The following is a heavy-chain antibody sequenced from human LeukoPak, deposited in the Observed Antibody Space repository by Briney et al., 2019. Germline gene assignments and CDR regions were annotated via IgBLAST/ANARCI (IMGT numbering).Heavy chain of an antibody. CDR3: AKDPRSRAYCSSTSCPRNWYFDL. CDR1: GFTFDDYA. Sequence: GGSLRLSCAASGFTFDDYAMHWVRQAPGKGLEWVSGISWNSGSIGYADSVKGRFTISRDNAKNSLYLQMNSLRAEDTALYYCAKDPRSRAYCSSTSCPRNWYFDLWGRGTLVTVSS. V-gene: IGHV3-9*01. D-gene: IGHD2-2*01. J-gene: IGHJ2*01. CDR2: ISWNSGSI.